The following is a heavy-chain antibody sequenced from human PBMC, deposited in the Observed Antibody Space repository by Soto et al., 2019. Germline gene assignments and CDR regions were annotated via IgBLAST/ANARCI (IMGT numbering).Heavy chain of an antibody. CDR1: GYTFTSYG. CDR3: ARVMTVVVVAASFDS. Sequence: ASVKVSCKASGYTFTSYGISWVRQAPGQGLEWMGWISAYNGNTNYAQKLQGRVTMTTDTSTSTAYMELRSLRSDDTAVYYCARVMTVVVVAASFDSWGQGTLVTVSS. V-gene: IGHV1-18*01. CDR2: ISAYNGNT. D-gene: IGHD2-15*01. J-gene: IGHJ5*01.